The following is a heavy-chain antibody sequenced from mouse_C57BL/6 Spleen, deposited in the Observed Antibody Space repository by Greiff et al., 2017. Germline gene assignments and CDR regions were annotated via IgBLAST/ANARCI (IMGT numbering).Heavy chain of an antibody. CDR3: ATHYEGSMAY. Sequence: VQRVESGPGLVAPSQSLSITCTVSGFSLTSYGVDWVRQSPGKGLEWLGVIWGVGSTNYNSALKSRLSISKDNSKSQVFLKTNSLQTNDTAMYYCATHYEGSMAYWGQGTSVTVSS. CDR1: GFSLTSYG. CDR2: IWGVGST. V-gene: IGHV2-6*01. J-gene: IGHJ4*01. D-gene: IGHD2-3*01.